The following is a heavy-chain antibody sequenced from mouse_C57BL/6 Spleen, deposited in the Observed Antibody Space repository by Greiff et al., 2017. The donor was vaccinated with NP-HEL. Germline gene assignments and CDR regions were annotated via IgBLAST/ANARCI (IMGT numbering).Heavy chain of an antibody. CDR2: IDPEDGDT. D-gene: IGHD2-3*01. J-gene: IGHJ3*01. CDR1: GFNIKDYY. CDR3: TTMTDGYYVSWFAY. Sequence: EVQLQQSGAELVRPGASVKLSCTASGFNIKDYYMHWVKQRPEQGLEWIGRIDPEDGDTEYAPKFQGKATMTADTSSNTAYLQLSSLTSEDTAVYYCTTMTDGYYVSWFAYWGQGTLVTVSA. V-gene: IGHV14-1*01.